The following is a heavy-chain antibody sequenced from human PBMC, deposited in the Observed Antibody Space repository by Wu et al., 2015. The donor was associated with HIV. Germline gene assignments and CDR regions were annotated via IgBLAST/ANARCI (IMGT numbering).Heavy chain of an antibody. Sequence: QVQLVQSGDGVRKPGASVRVSCKTSGYNFATYSIHWVRQTPGKGFEWLGRISVSEVKPNYARRLQDRVTFTTDTSTATAYMELRSLRFDDTAVYFCARDFGPYNEGSQSYLYIWGQGTLVTVS. J-gene: IGHJ4*02. CDR1: GYNFATYS. CDR3: ARDFGPYNEGSQSYLYI. V-gene: IGHV1-18*01. CDR2: ISVSEVKP. D-gene: IGHD3-16*02.